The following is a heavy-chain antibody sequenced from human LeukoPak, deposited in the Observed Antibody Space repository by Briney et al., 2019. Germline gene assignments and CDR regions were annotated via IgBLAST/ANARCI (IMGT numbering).Heavy chain of an antibody. CDR3: ARGSRFGVVERDAFDI. Sequence: TGGSLRLSCVASGFTFRSYRMHWFRQAPRKGLEWVSFIQDDGSGKTYADSVKCRFTISRDKAKNSLRLQMKSLRAEDTAVYYCARGSRFGVVERDAFDIWGQGTMVTVSS. CDR1: GFTFRSYR. CDR2: IQDDGSGK. J-gene: IGHJ3*02. D-gene: IGHD3-3*01. V-gene: IGHV3-30*02.